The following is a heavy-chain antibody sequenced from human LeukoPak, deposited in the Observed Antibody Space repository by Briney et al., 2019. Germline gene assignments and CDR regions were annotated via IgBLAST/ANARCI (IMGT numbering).Heavy chain of an antibody. CDR3: VRYYGSAWIQFDS. CDR1: GFTFSSYS. CDR2: IYNDGSKT. J-gene: IGHJ4*02. D-gene: IGHD6-19*01. Sequence: GGSLRLSCAASGFTFSSYSMNWVRQAPGKGLVWVSNIYNDGSKTGYADSVRGRFTISRDNAKNTLYLQMNSLRAEDTAIYYCVRYYGSAWIQFDSWGQGTLVTVSS. V-gene: IGHV3-74*01.